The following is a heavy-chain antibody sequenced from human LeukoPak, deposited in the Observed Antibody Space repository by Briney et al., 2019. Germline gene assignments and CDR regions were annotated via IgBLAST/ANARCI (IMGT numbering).Heavy chain of an antibody. J-gene: IGHJ4*02. CDR2: IYHSGST. CDR1: GGSISSRNW. D-gene: IGHD4-17*01. V-gene: IGHV4-4*02. Sequence: PSETLSLTCAVSGGSISSRNWWSWVRQSPGKGLEWIGEIYHSGSTNSNPSLKSRVTISVDKSKNQFSLKLSSVTAADTAVYYCAGSNYGDYGDYWGQGTLVTVSS. CDR3: AGSNYGDYGDY.